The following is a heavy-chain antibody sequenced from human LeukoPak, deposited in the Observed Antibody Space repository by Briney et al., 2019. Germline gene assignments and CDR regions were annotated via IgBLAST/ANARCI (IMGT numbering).Heavy chain of an antibody. CDR3: AKNWQTYYYYMDV. Sequence: PGGSLRLSCAASGFTFSSYWMHWVRQAPGKGLVWVSRINTDGSSTSYADSVKGRFTISRDNSKNTLYLQMNSLRAEDTAVYYCAKNWQTYYYYMDVWGKGTTVTVSS. V-gene: IGHV3-74*01. CDR2: INTDGSST. D-gene: IGHD1-1*01. J-gene: IGHJ6*03. CDR1: GFTFSSYW.